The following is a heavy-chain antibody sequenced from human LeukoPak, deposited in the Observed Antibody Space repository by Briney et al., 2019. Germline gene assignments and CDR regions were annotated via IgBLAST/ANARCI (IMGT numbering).Heavy chain of an antibody. CDR3: ARDQRVTGRPDIDY. V-gene: IGHV3-74*03. J-gene: IGHJ4*02. CDR2: IGSDGSST. D-gene: IGHD6-6*01. Sequence: GGSLRLSCAASGFTFRNHWMHWVRHTPGKGLVWVSRIGSDGSSTTYADSVKGRFTISRDNAKNTLYLQMNNLRAEDTAMYYCARDQRVTGRPDIDYWGQGTLVIVSS. CDR1: GFTFRNHW.